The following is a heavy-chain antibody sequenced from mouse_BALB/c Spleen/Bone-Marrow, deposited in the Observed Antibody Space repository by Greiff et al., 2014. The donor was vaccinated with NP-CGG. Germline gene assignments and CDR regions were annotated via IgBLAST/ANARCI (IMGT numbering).Heavy chain of an antibody. Sequence: VQLQQSGPELVRPGVSVKISCRGSGYTFTDYAMHWVKQSHAKSLEWIGVISTDSGNTNYKQKFKGKATMTVDKSSSTAYMEIARFTYEDSAIYYCARSYYGSSYPMDYWGQGTSVTVSS. V-gene: IGHV1-67*01. J-gene: IGHJ4*01. CDR2: ISTDSGNT. CDR3: ARSYYGSSYPMDY. CDR1: GYTFTDYA. D-gene: IGHD1-1*01.